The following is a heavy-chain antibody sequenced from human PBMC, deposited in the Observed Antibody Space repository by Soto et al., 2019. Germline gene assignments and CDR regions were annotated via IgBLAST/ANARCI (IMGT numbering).Heavy chain of an antibody. V-gene: IGHV4-39*01. CDR2: IYYSGST. D-gene: IGHD5-18*01. CDR1: GGSISSSSYY. Sequence: QLQLQESGPGLVKPSETLSLTCTVSGGSISSSSYYWGWIRQPPGKGLEWIGSIYYSGSTYYNPSLKSRVTISVDTSKNQFSLKLSSVTAADTAVYYCARQGVRLWSFDYWGQGTLVTVSS. J-gene: IGHJ4*02. CDR3: ARQGVRLWSFDY.